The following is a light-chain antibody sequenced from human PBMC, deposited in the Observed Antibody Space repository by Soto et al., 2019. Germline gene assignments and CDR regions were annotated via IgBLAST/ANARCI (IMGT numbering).Light chain of an antibody. CDR3: QQRCNWPPLT. CDR2: KSS. J-gene: IGKJ4*02. Sequence: DIQMTQSPSTLSGSVGDRVTITCRASQTISSWLAWYQQKPGKAPKLLIYKSSTLKSGVPSRFSGSGSGTEFALTISRLEPDDFPGYCGQQRCNWPPLTVGGGTKVEIK. CDR1: QTISSW. V-gene: IGKV1-5*03.